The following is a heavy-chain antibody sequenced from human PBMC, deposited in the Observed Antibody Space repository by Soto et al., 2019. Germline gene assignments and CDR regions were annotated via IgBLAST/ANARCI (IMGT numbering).Heavy chain of an antibody. CDR1: GFTFSSYS. J-gene: IGHJ6*03. V-gene: IGHV3-21*01. Sequence: EVQLVESGGGLVKPGGSLRLSCAASGFTFSSYSMNWVRQAPGKGLEWVSSISSSSSYIYYADSVKGRFTISRDNAKNSLYLQMNSLRAEDTAVYYCARGMGVLKVVVVAAHYMDVWGKGTTVTVSS. D-gene: IGHD2-15*01. CDR3: ARGMGVLKVVVVAAHYMDV. CDR2: ISSSSSYI.